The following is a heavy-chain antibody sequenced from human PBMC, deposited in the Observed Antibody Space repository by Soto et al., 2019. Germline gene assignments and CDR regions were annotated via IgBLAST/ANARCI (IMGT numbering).Heavy chain of an antibody. CDR3: ARTGVVITTPFDY. CDR1: RFTFSDYS. J-gene: IGHJ4*02. D-gene: IGHD3-22*01. Sequence: VQLVESGGDLVQPGGSLRLSCAASRFTFSDYSMNWVRQAPGKGLEWVAVISYDGSNKYYADSVKGRFTISRDNSKNTLYLQMNSLRAEDTAVYYCARTGVVITTPFDYWGQGTLVTVSS. V-gene: IGHV3-30*19. CDR2: ISYDGSNK.